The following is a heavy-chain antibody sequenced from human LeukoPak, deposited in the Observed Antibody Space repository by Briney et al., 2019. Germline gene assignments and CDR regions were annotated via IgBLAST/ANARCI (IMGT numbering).Heavy chain of an antibody. CDR2: IYTSGST. D-gene: IGHD3-22*01. Sequence: NASETLSLTCTVSGGSISSYYWSWIRQPAGKGLEWIGRIYTSGSTNYNPSLKSRVTMSVDTSKNQFSLKLSSVTAADTAVYYCARRARRYYYDSSGYQYFDYWGQGTLVTVSS. CDR3: ARRARRYYYDSSGYQYFDY. J-gene: IGHJ4*02. CDR1: GGSISSYY. V-gene: IGHV4-4*07.